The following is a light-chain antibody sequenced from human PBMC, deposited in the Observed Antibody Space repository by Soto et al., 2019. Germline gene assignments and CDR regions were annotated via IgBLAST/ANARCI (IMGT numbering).Light chain of an antibody. CDR1: SSAVGTYNL. J-gene: IGLJ3*02. V-gene: IGLV2-23*01. CDR2: ATS. Sequence: QSALTQPAAVSGSPGQSINISCTGTSSAVGTYNLVSWYQQYPGKAPKLMIYATSKRPSGVSNRFSGSKSGDTASLTISGLQAEDDADYYCTSFARGSTLVFGGGTKLTVL. CDR3: TSFARGSTLV.